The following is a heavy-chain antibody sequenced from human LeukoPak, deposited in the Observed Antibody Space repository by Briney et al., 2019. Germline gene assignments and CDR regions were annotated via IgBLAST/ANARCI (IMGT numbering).Heavy chain of an antibody. J-gene: IGHJ4*02. D-gene: IGHD6-19*01. CDR2: IYYSGST. CDR1: GGSISSSSYY. CDR3: ARLAVALFDY. V-gene: IGHV4-39*01. Sequence: SETLSLTCTVPGGSISSSSYYWGWIRQPPGKGLEWIGSIYYSGSTYYNPSLKSRVTISVDTSKNQFSLKLSSVTAADTAVYYCARLAVALFDYWGQGTLVTVSS.